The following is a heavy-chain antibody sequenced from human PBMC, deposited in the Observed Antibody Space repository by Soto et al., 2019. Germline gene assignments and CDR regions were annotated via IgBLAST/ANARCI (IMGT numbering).Heavy chain of an antibody. CDR1: GDSITGHY. CDR3: SRDLGELRDSS. D-gene: IGHD1-26*01. V-gene: IGHV4-59*11. CDR2: IYYNGNT. Sequence: QVQLQESGPGLVNPSETLSLTCTVSGDSITGHYWSWIRQPPGKGLEWIGYIYYNGNTEYNPSLESRVTMSVDTSKNQFSLKLRSVTPADTAVYFCSRDLGELRDSSWGQGSLVTVSS. J-gene: IGHJ4*02.